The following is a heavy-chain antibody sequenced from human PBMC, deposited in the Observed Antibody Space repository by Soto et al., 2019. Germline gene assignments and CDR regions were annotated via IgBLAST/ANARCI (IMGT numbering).Heavy chain of an antibody. CDR2: VKSKADGETS. V-gene: IGHV3-15*07. CDR3: ASGDWSHDYYHAMDV. J-gene: IGHJ6*02. CDR1: CFFLSKAR. Sequence: GGAPRISCGASCFFLSKARVNWGRPAPGEGLEWVGRVKSKADGETSDYDVSVKDRFTISRDDSKNTLYLQMSSLRIDDTGVYFCASGDWSHDYYHAMDVWGQGTKVTVSS. D-gene: IGHD1-1*01.